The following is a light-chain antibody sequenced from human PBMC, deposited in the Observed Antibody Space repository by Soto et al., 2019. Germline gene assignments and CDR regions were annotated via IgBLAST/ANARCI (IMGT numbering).Light chain of an antibody. J-gene: IGLJ1*01. CDR2: DVS. CDR1: SSDVGGYNY. Sequence: QSALTQPRSASGSPGQSITISCTGTSSDVGGYNYVSWYQQHPAKAPKLIIFDVSKWPSGVPNRFSGSKSGNTASLTISGLRAEDEADYYCCSYVGRNTYVFGTGTKVTVL. CDR3: CSYVGRNTYV. V-gene: IGLV2-11*01.